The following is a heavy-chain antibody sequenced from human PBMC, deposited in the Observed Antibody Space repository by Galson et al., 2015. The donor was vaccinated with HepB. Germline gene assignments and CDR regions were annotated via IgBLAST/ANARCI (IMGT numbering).Heavy chain of an antibody. CDR1: GFAFRSYS. D-gene: IGHD6-13*01. V-gene: IGHV3-48*02. Sequence: SLRLSCAASGFAFRSYSINWVRQAPGKGLEWVSYISSDNSTIYYADSAKGRFTISRDNAKNSVYLQMNSLRDEDTAMYYCARERIAGNYYYGMHVWGQGTPVTVSS. CDR2: ISSDNSTI. J-gene: IGHJ6*02. CDR3: ARERIAGNYYYGMHV.